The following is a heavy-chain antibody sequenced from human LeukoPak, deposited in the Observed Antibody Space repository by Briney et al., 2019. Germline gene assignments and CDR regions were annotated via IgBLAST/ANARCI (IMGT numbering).Heavy chain of an antibody. Sequence: QTGGSLRLSCAASGFTFSSYGMHWVRQAPGKGLEWVAFIRYDGSNKYYADSVKGRFTISRDNSKNTLYLQMNSLRAEDTAVYYCARGPTMKMDVWGKGTTVTVSS. CDR2: IRYDGSNK. CDR1: GFTFSSYG. CDR3: ARGPTMKMDV. J-gene: IGHJ6*04. D-gene: IGHD3-22*01. V-gene: IGHV3-30*02.